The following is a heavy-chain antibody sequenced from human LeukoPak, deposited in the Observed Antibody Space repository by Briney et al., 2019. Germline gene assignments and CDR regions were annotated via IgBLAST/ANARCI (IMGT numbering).Heavy chain of an antibody. J-gene: IGHJ1*01. D-gene: IGHD6-13*01. CDR3: AKDMTIYSTSWYEYFQH. Sequence: GGSLRLSCAASGFTFSSYGMHWVRQAPGKGLEWVAVISYDGSNKYYADSVKGRFTISRDNSKNTLYLQMNSLRAEDTAVYYCAKDMTIYSTSWYEYFQHWGQGTLVTVFS. V-gene: IGHV3-30*18. CDR1: GFTFSSYG. CDR2: ISYDGSNK.